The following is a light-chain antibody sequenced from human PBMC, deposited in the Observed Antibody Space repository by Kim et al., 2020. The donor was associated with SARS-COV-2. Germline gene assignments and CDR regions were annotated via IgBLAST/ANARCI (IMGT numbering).Light chain of an antibody. J-gene: IGLJ3*02. CDR1: DIGGKN. CDR2: RDT. Sequence: ALGQTGKITCGGYDIGGKNVHWYQQKAGQAPVLVIYRDTNRPSGIPERVSGSNSENMATLTISGAQVGDEADYYCQVWDSSTASWVFGGGTQLTVL. V-gene: IGLV3-9*01. CDR3: QVWDSSTASWV.